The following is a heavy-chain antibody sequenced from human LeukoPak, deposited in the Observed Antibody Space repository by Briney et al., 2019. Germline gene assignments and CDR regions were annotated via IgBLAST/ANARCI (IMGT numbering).Heavy chain of an antibody. CDR2: LYYSEST. CDR1: GGSINSSNHY. V-gene: IGHV4-39*01. Sequence: SETLSLTCTVSGGSINSSNHYWGWIRQPPGKGLEWIGSLYYSESTYYNPSLKSRVTLSVDTSKNQFSLKLSSVTAADTAVYYCARHLAAWSGYFMDVWGKGTTVTVSS. D-gene: IGHD3-3*01. J-gene: IGHJ6*04. CDR3: ARHLAAWSGYFMDV.